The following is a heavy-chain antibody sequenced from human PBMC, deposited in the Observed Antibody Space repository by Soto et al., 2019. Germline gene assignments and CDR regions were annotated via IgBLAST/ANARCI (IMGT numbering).Heavy chain of an antibody. D-gene: IGHD6-13*01. CDR3: AIDFTKSSSWPYYLDY. J-gene: IGHJ4*02. CDR2: IRAYSGST. CDR1: GYTFTTYG. V-gene: IGHV1-18*01. Sequence: QVQLVQSGAEVKKPGASVKVSCKASGYTFTTYGIIWVRQAPGQGLEWMGWIRAYSGSTKFAQKLQGRVTMTTDTSTTTTYMELRSLTSDDTAVYYCAIDFTKSSSWPYYLDYWGQGTLVTVSS.